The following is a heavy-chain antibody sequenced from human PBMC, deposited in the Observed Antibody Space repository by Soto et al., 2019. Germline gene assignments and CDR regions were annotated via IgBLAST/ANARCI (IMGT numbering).Heavy chain of an antibody. Sequence: QVQLQQWGAGLLKPSETLSLTCAVYGGSFSGFYWSWIRQPPGKGLEWIGDIIHSGSANYSPSLKSRVTMSVDTSKNQFLLKLSSVTAADTAVYYCARGYSSSYYATSVGGDCWGQGTLVTVSS. J-gene: IGHJ4*02. CDR1: GGSFSGFY. CDR2: IIHSGSA. CDR3: ARGYSSSYYATSVGGDC. V-gene: IGHV4-34*02. D-gene: IGHD1-26*01.